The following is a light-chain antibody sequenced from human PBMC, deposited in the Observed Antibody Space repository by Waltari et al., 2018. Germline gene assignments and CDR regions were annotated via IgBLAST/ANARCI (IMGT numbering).Light chain of an antibody. CDR1: QRVSNN. CDR3: QQYNVWPRT. CDR2: GVS. Sequence: VMTQSPATLSESPGKMVPLTCRASQRVSNNVAWYPQRPGQAPRLLIYGVSTRATDVPAKFSGSRSGTEVTLTINTLQSEDAATYYCQQYNVWPRTFGQGTKVEI. V-gene: IGKV3-15*01. J-gene: IGKJ1*01.